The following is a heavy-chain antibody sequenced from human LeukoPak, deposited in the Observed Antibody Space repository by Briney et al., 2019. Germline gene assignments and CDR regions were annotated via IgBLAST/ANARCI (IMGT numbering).Heavy chain of an antibody. Sequence: GGSLRLSCAASGFTFSSYSMNWVRQAPGKGLEWVSSISSSSSYIYYADSVKGRFTISRDNAKKSLYLQMNSLRAEDTAVYYCARSPGYSSSWAQFDYWGQGILVTVSS. D-gene: IGHD6-13*01. CDR1: GFTFSSYS. J-gene: IGHJ4*02. V-gene: IGHV3-21*01. CDR3: ARSPGYSSSWAQFDY. CDR2: ISSSSSYI.